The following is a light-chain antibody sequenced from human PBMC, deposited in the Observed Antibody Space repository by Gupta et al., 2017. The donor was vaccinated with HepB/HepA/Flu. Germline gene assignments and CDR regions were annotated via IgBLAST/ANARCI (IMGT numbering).Light chain of an antibody. CDR1: QSVLSSSNSKNY. CDR2: WTS. Sequence: DIVMTQFTHSLSALLGEIATSNCKSSQSVLSSSNSKNYLPWYQQKPGQPPRLLIYWTSTRESGVPDRFSGSGSGTDFTLTISSLQAEDGAVYYCQQYSSAPRTFGQGTKVEIK. J-gene: IGKJ1*01. CDR3: QQYSSAPRT. V-gene: IGKV4-1*01.